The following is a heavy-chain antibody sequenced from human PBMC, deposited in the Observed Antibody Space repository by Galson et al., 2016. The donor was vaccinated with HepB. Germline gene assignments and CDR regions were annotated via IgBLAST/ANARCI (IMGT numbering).Heavy chain of an antibody. CDR3: ARELDHSFYFDY. Sequence: SVKVSCKASGYTFIGYAMHWVRQAPGQRLEWMGWINVGDGNTKYSQKFQGRVTFTRDKSASTAYMELSSLTSEDTAVYYCARELDHSFYFDYWGQGTLLTVSS. J-gene: IGHJ4*02. D-gene: IGHD1-14*01. CDR1: GYTFIGYA. V-gene: IGHV1-3*01. CDR2: INVGDGNT.